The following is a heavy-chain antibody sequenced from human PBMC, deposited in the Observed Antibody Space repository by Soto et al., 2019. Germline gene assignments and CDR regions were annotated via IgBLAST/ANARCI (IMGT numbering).Heavy chain of an antibody. CDR2: IIPLLKTV. CDR1: GGTFASYS. V-gene: IGHV1-69*06. Sequence: QEELVQSGAEVKKPGPSVNVSCKASGGTFASYSITWVRQAPGQRREWMGEIIPLLKTVNYAQKFQGRVTITGDRSTSPEYLAPSRRSSEAAAVYYSARDTVALFGYIDVWGHGTTVTVS. D-gene: IGHD6-25*01. J-gene: IGHJ6*02. CDR3: ARDTVALFGYIDV.